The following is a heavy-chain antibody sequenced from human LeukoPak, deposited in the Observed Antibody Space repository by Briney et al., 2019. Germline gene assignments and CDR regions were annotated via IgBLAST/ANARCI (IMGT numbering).Heavy chain of an antibody. CDR2: INSDGSST. V-gene: IGHV3-74*01. CDR1: GFTFSSYW. Sequence: PGGSLRLSCAASGFTFSSYWMHWVRQAPGKGLVWVSRINSDGSSTSYADPVKGRFTISRDNAKNTLYLQMNSLRAEDTAVYYCARGSVPYYGMDVWGQGTTVTVSS. CDR3: ARGSVPYYGMDV. J-gene: IGHJ6*02.